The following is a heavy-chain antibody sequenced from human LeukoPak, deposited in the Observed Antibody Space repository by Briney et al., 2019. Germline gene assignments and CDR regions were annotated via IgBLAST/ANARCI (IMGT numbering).Heavy chain of an antibody. Sequence: SSVRVSCKASGYTFTGYYMHWVRQAPGQGLEWMGWINPTSGGKNYAQKFQGRVSMTRDTSISTAYMELSRLRSDDTAVYYCAINHQFTYYYGSGSYRYFDYWGQGTLVTVSS. D-gene: IGHD3-10*01. CDR2: INPTSGGK. CDR3: AINHQFTYYYGSGSYRYFDY. CDR1: GYTFTGYY. J-gene: IGHJ4*02. V-gene: IGHV1-2*02.